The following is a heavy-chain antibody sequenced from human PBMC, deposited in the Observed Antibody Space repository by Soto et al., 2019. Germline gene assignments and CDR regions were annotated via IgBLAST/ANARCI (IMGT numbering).Heavy chain of an antibody. V-gene: IGHV3-73*02. CDR1: GFRFSGSA. D-gene: IGHD6-19*01. CDR3: PSPGYSSGWHDY. CDR2: IRSKANSYAT. J-gene: IGHJ4*02. Sequence: EVQLVESGGGLVQPGGSLKLSCAASGFRFSGSAIHWVRQASGKGLEWVGRIRSKANSYATAYGASVEGRFTISRDESKHQAYMQMNSLKTEEKAVYYCPSPGYSSGWHDYWGQGTLVTVSS.